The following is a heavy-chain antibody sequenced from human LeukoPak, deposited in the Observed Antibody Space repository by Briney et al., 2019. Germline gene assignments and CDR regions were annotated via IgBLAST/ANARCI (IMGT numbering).Heavy chain of an antibody. D-gene: IGHD3-3*01. Sequence: GGSLRLSCAASGFTFSSYWMSWVRQAPGKGLEWVANIKQDGSEKYYVDSVKGRFTISRDNAKNSLYLQMNSLRAEDTAVYYCARDGVDFWSGPTSYWGQGTLVTVSS. CDR1: GFTFSSYW. CDR2: IKQDGSEK. J-gene: IGHJ4*02. CDR3: ARDGVDFWSGPTSY. V-gene: IGHV3-7*01.